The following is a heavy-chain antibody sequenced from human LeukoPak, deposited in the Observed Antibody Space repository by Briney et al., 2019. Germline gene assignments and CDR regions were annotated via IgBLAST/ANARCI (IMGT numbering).Heavy chain of an antibody. CDR2: ISCSGNS. V-gene: IGHV4-30-4*08. Sequence: SETLSLTCTVSGGPIRSGDYYWRWIRRPPGGGLQWIGYISCSGNSYYNPSLKSRVTISLDTSKSQFSLKLSSVTAADTAVYFCVSTNCSSSNCFGADWFDPWGQGTLVTVSS. D-gene: IGHD2-2*01. CDR3: VSTNCSSSNCFGADWFDP. CDR1: GGPIRSGDYY. J-gene: IGHJ5*02.